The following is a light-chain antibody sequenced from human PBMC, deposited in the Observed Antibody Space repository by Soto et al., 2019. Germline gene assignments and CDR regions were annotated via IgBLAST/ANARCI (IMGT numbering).Light chain of an antibody. V-gene: IGKV3-11*01. Sequence: EVVLTQSPATLSSSPGERATLSCRASQSVSSYLAWYQQKPGQAPRLLIFGASNRATGIPARFSGSGSGTDFALTISSLEPEDFAVYYCQHRSSWPLTFGGGTKVDIK. CDR3: QHRSSWPLT. CDR2: GAS. J-gene: IGKJ4*01. CDR1: QSVSSY.